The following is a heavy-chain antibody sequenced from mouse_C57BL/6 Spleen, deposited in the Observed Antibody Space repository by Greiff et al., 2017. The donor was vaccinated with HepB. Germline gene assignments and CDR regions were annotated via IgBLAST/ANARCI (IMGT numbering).Heavy chain of an antibody. CDR3: ARGYYGSSPLYAMDY. Sequence: VKLQESGAELARPGASVKMSCKASGYTFTSYTMHWVKQRPGQGLEWIGYINPSSGYTKYNQKFKDKATLTADKSSSTAYMQLSSLTSEDSAVYYCARGYYGSSPLYAMDYWGQGTSVTVSS. D-gene: IGHD1-1*01. J-gene: IGHJ4*01. V-gene: IGHV1-4*01. CDR1: GYTFTSYT. CDR2: INPSSGYT.